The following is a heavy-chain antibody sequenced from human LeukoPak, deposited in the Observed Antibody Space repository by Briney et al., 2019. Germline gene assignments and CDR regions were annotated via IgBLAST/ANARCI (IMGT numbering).Heavy chain of an antibody. D-gene: IGHD3-9*01. J-gene: IGHJ4*02. CDR3: ASTYDILTGYYAY. CDR2: INPNSGGT. CDR1: GYTLTELS. V-gene: IGHV1-2*06. Sequence: ASVKVSCKVSGYTLTELSMHWVRQAPGQGLEWMGRINPNSGGTNYAQKFQGRVTMTRDTSISTAYMELSRLRPDDTAVYYCASTYDILTGYYAYWGQGTLVTVSS.